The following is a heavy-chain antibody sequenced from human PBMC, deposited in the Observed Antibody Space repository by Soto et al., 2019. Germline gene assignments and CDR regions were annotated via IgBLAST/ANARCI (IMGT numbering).Heavy chain of an antibody. J-gene: IGHJ4*02. V-gene: IGHV3-64D*06. CDR3: VKEGYMRSDWYGQFDY. D-gene: IGHD6-19*01. Sequence: GGSLRLSCSASGFSFNRYGMHWVRQAPGKGLEFVSAISSYGADTYYADSVKGRFAISRDNSKNTLYLQMSSLRAEDTALYYCVKEGYMRSDWYGQFDYWGQGA. CDR2: ISSYGADT. CDR1: GFSFNRYG.